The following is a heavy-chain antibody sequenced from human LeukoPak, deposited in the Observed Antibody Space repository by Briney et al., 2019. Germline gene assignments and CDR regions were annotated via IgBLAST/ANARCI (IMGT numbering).Heavy chain of an antibody. CDR1: GYTFTSYD. CDR3: ARADGRLRFLEWSYYFDY. D-gene: IGHD3-3*01. Sequence: ASVKVSCKASGYTFTSYDINWVRQATGQGLEWMGWMSPKSGNTGYAQKFQGRVTMTRSTSISIAYMELSSLRSEDTAVYYCARADGRLRFLEWSYYFDYWGQGTLVTVSS. J-gene: IGHJ4*02. V-gene: IGHV1-8*01. CDR2: MSPKSGNT.